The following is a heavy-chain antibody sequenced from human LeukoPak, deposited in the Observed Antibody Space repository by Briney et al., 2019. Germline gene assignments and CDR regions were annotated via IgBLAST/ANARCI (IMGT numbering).Heavy chain of an antibody. J-gene: IGHJ4*02. V-gene: IGHV3-7*04. Sequence: GGSLRLSCAASGFTFSSYLMSWVRQAPGKGLKWVAIIKQDGTEKYYVDSVKGRFTISRDNAKNSLYVQMNSLRAEDTAVYYCARGVGATHFDYWGQGTLVTVSS. CDR1: GFTFSSYL. CDR3: ARGVGATHFDY. D-gene: IGHD1-26*01. CDR2: IKQDGTEK.